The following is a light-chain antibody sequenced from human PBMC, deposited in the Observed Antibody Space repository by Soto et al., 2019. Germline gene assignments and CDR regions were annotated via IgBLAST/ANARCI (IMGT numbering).Light chain of an antibody. CDR1: SSDVGGYNY. V-gene: IGLV2-14*01. Sequence: QSVLTQPASVSGSPGQSRTISCTGTSSDVGGYNYIAWYPQHPGKAPKFIIYDVRNRPSGVSNRFSGSRSGNTASLTISGLQAEDEADYYCSSYTRSSTVIFGGGTKLTVL. CDR3: SSYTRSSTVI. CDR2: DVR. J-gene: IGLJ2*01.